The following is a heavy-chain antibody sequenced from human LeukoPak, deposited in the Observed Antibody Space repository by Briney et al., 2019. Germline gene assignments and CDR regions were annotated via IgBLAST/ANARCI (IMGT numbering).Heavy chain of an antibody. CDR2: INHSGST. CDR3: ASYSSLQLDYGMDV. V-gene: IGHV4-34*01. D-gene: IGHD5-18*01. J-gene: IGHJ6*02. CDR1: GGSFSGYY. Sequence: SETLSLTCAVYGGSFSGYYWSCIRQPPGKGLEWIGEINHSGSTNYNPSLKSRVTISVDTSKNQFSLKLSSVTAADTAVYYCASYSSLQLDYGMDVWGQGTTVTVSS.